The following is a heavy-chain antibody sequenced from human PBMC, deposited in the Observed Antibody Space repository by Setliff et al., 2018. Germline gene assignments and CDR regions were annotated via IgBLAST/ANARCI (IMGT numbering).Heavy chain of an antibody. J-gene: IGHJ5*02. CDR1: GGTFSSYA. CDR3: ARDITMGENWFDP. V-gene: IGHV1-69*13. Sequence: ASVKVSCKASGGTFSSYAISWVRQAPGQGLEWMGGIIPIFGTANYAQKFQGRVTITADESTSTAYMELSSLRSEDTAVYYCARDITMGENWFDPWGQGTLVTVSS. CDR2: IIPIFGTA. D-gene: IGHD3-10*01.